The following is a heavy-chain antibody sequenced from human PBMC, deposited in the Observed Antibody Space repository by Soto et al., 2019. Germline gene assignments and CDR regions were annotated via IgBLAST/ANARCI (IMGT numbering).Heavy chain of an antibody. D-gene: IGHD3-3*01. V-gene: IGHV1-69*13. Sequence: ASVKVSCQTSGGTYSIYAISWVRQAKRQGLEWMGGIIPIFGTANYAQKFQGRVTITADESTSTAYMELSSLRSEDTAVYYCARASSGDATIFGVVPSFDYWGQGTPVTVSS. CDR1: GGTYSIYA. CDR2: IIPIFGTA. J-gene: IGHJ4*02. CDR3: ARASSGDATIFGVVPSFDY.